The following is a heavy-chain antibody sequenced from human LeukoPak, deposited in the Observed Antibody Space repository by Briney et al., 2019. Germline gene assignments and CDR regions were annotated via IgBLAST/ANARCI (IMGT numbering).Heavy chain of an antibody. CDR1: GGTFSSYT. CDR2: IITILHTP. J-gene: IGHJ4*02. V-gene: IGHV1-69*08. Sequence: ASVKVSCKASGGTFSSYTFSWVRQAPGQGLGWMGVIITILHTPYYAPKFQGRVTITADKSTSTVYMEVSSLRSEDTAVYYCARVRGVGSDSFDYWGQGTLVTVAS. D-gene: IGHD3-10*01. CDR3: ARVRGVGSDSFDY.